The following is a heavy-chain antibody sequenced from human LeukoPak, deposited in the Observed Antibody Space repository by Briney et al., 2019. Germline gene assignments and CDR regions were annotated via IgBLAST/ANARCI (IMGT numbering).Heavy chain of an antibody. CDR3: AKDLGYCSGGSCNLFAY. Sequence: GGSLRLSCAASGFTFSSYGMHWVRQAPGKGLEWVAVIWYDGSNKYYADSVKGRFTISRDNSKNTLYLQMNSLRAEDTAVYYCAKDLGYCSGGSCNLFAYWGQGTLVTVSS. CDR1: GFTFSSYG. D-gene: IGHD2-15*01. CDR2: IWYDGSNK. V-gene: IGHV3-30*02. J-gene: IGHJ4*02.